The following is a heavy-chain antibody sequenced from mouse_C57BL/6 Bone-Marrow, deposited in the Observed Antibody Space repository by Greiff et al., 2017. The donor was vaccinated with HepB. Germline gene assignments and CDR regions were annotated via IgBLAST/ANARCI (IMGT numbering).Heavy chain of an antibody. CDR1: GFTFSDYG. Sequence: EVMLVESGGGLVKPGGSLKLSCAASGFTFSDYGMHWVRQAPEKGLEWVAYISSGSSTIYYADTVKGRFTISRDNAKNTLFLQMTSLRSEDTAMYYCARQDYGNFYAMDYWGQGTSVTVSS. V-gene: IGHV5-17*01. CDR3: ARQDYGNFYAMDY. CDR2: ISSGSSTI. J-gene: IGHJ4*01. D-gene: IGHD2-1*01.